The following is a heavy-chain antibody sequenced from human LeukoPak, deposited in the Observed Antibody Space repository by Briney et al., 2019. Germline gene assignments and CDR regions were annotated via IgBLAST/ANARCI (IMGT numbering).Heavy chain of an antibody. CDR1: GYRFTNYW. J-gene: IGHJ4*02. CDR2: INPADGYT. D-gene: IGHD6-19*01. CDR3: ARPHDTGVGASGSGWSYFDF. Sequence: GESLKISCKGSGYRFTNYWIAWVRQMPGKGLEWMGIINPADGYTGYSPSFQGQVTISTDPSIFTAYLQWSSLRASDTAIYYCARPHDTGVGASGSGWSYFDFWGQGALITVSS. V-gene: IGHV5-51*01.